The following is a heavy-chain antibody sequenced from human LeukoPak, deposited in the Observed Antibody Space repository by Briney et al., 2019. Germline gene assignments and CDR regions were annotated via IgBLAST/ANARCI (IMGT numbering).Heavy chain of an antibody. J-gene: IGHJ4*02. CDR1: GSTFYNSG. D-gene: IGHD1-26*01. Sequence: GGSLRLSCAASGSTFYNSGMGWVRQAPGKGLEWISAISDSGGLTYYADSVKGRFTISRDDSKNTLYLQMNSLKAEDTAVYYCAIEQWELKYWGQGTLVTVSS. V-gene: IGHV3-23*01. CDR2: ISDSGGLT. CDR3: AIEQWELKY.